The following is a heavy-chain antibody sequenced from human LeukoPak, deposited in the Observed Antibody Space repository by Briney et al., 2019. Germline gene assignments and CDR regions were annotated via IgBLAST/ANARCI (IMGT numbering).Heavy chain of an antibody. J-gene: IGHJ5*02. Sequence: IPSGTLSLTCAVSGGSISSSNWWSWVRQPPGKGLEWIGEIYHSGSANYNPSLESRVTISVDKSKNQFSLKLSSVTAADTAVYYCARFVVVRGPRSWFDPWGQGTLVTVSS. CDR1: GGSISSSNW. CDR2: IYHSGSA. V-gene: IGHV4-4*02. CDR3: ARFVVVRGPRSWFDP. D-gene: IGHD3-10*01.